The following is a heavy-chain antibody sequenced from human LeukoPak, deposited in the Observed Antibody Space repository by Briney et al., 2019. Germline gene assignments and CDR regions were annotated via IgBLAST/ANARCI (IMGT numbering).Heavy chain of an antibody. CDR3: AGAYIVVVPAARYYDFWSGYEP. Sequence: PSETLSLTRAVYGGSFSGYYWSWIRQPPGKGLEWIGEINHSGSTNYNPSLKSRVTISVDTSKNQFSLKLSSVTAADTAVYYCAGAYIVVVPAARYYDFWSGYEPWGQGTLVTVSS. D-gene: IGHD3-3*01. V-gene: IGHV4-34*01. CDR1: GGSFSGYY. CDR2: INHSGST. J-gene: IGHJ5*02.